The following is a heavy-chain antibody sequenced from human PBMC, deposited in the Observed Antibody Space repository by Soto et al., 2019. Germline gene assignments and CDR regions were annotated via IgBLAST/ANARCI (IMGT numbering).Heavy chain of an antibody. CDR1: GFTFSSYG. D-gene: IGHD6-13*01. CDR2: IWYDGSNK. CDR3: AREGYGSSWYPNDFDG. Sequence: PGGSLTLSCAASGFTFSSYGMHWVRQAPGKGLEWVAVIWYDGSNKYYADSVKGRFTISRDNSKNTLYLQMNSLRAEDTAVYYCAREGYGSSWYPNDFDGGGQGTLVTVTS. J-gene: IGHJ4*02. V-gene: IGHV3-33*01.